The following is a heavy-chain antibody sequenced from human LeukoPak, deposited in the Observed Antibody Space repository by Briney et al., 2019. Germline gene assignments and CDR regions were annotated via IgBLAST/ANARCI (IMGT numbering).Heavy chain of an antibody. CDR1: GFTFSTYS. J-gene: IGHJ4*02. V-gene: IGHV3-48*01. Sequence: GGSLRLSCAASGFTFSTYSMNWVRQAPGKGLEWVSYISSSSSTIFYADSVKGRFTVSRDNAKRSLYLQMNSLSAEDTAVYYCARDRDFDYWGQGTLVTVSS. CDR2: ISSSSSTI. CDR3: ARDRDFDY.